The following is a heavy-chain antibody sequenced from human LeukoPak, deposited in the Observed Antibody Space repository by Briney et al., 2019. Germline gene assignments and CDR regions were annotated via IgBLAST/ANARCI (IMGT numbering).Heavy chain of an antibody. D-gene: IGHD2-2*01. CDR1: GFTFSSYS. J-gene: IGHJ5*02. Sequence: GGALRLCCAASGFTFSSYSMNWGRQAGGKGVERVSSMSSSSYIYYADSGKGRFTISRDKAKNSLDLEMNSLRAEDTAVYYGARVTSLPPWGPGTLVTVSS. V-gene: IGHV3-21*01. CDR3: ARVTSLPP. CDR2: MSSSSYI.